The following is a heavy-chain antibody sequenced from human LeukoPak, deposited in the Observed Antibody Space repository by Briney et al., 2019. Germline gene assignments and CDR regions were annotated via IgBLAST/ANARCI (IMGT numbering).Heavy chain of an antibody. D-gene: IGHD6-19*01. CDR2: IYYSGST. CDR3: ARQIAGYSSGWPS. CDR1: GGSISSSSYY. Sequence: SETLSLTCTVSGGSISSSSYYWGWIRQPPGKGLEWIGSIYYSGSTYYNPSLKSRVTISVDTSKNQFSLKLSSVTAADTAVYYCARQIAGYSSGWPSWGQGTLDTVSS. V-gene: IGHV4-39*01. J-gene: IGHJ4*02.